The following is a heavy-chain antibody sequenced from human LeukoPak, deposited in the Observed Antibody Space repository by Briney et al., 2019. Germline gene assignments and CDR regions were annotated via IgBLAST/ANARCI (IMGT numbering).Heavy chain of an antibody. Sequence: PGGSLRLSCAASGLTFSSYAMSWVRQAPGKGLEWVSAISGSGGSTYYADSVKGRFTISRDNSKNTLYLQMNNLRAEDTALYYCVKSRGYSSSSSFDYWGQGTLVTVSS. J-gene: IGHJ4*02. CDR2: ISGSGGST. CDR1: GLTFSSYA. V-gene: IGHV3-23*01. D-gene: IGHD6-13*01. CDR3: VKSRGYSSSSSFDY.